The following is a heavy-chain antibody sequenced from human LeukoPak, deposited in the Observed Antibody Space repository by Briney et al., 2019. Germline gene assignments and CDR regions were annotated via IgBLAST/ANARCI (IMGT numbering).Heavy chain of an antibody. V-gene: IGHV4-59*01. CDR1: GGSISSYY. Sequence: SETLSLTCTVSGGSISSYYWSWIRQPPGKGLEWIGYIYYSGSTNYNPSLKSRATISVDTSKNQFSLKLSSVTAADTAMYYCARNRGGSGTYAAELYNWFDPWGQGTLVTVSS. D-gene: IGHD3-10*01. J-gene: IGHJ5*02. CDR2: IYYSGST. CDR3: ARNRGGSGTYAAELYNWFDP.